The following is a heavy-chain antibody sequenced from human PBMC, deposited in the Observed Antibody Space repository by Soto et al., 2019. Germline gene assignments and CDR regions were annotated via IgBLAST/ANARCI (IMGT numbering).Heavy chain of an antibody. CDR3: ARVALYYDILTGYRPGAFDI. Sequence: QVQLVQSGAEVKKPGASVKVSCKASGYTFTSYGISWVRQAPGQGLEWMGWISAYNGNTNYAQKLQGTVTMTTDTSPSTAYMELRSLRSDATAVYYCARVALYYDILTGYRPGAFDIWGQGTMVTVSS. CDR2: ISAYNGNT. D-gene: IGHD3-9*01. V-gene: IGHV1-18*01. J-gene: IGHJ3*02. CDR1: GYTFTSYG.